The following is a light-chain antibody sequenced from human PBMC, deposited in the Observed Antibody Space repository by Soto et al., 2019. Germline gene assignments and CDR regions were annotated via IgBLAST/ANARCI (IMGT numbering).Light chain of an antibody. V-gene: IGLV2-14*03. Sequence: QSALVQPASVSGSPGQSITISCTGTSSDIGGYNYVSWFQQYPGKAPKLLIFDVTDRPSWVSHRFSGSKSGNTASLIISGLQAEDEADYYCSSYTSSTSIIFGGGTKLTVL. CDR1: SSDIGGYNY. CDR3: SSYTSSTSII. J-gene: IGLJ2*01. CDR2: DVT.